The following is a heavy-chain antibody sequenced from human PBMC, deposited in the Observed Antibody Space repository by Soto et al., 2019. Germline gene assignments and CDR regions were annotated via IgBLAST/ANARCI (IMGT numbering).Heavy chain of an antibody. CDR2: IYHSGST. D-gene: IGHD2-21*02. CDR3: ARAQVYDCYYYFDY. CDR1: GYSISSGYY. V-gene: IGHV4-38-2*01. Sequence: SETLSLTCAVSGYSISSGYYWGWIRQPPGKGLEWIGSIYHSGSTYYNPSLKSRVTISVDTSKNQFSLKLSSVTAADTAVYYCARAQVYDCYYYFDYWGQGTMVTV. J-gene: IGHJ4*02.